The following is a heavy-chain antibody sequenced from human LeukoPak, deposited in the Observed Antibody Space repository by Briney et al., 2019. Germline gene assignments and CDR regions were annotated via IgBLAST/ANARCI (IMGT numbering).Heavy chain of an antibody. CDR2: ISGSGGST. CDR3: ATSEARSNGWYVY. Sequence: GGSLRLSCAASGFTFSSYAMSWVRQAPGKGLEWVSAISGSGGSTYYADSVKGRFTISRDNAKNMLYLQMNSLRAEDTAVYYCATSEARSNGWYVYWGQGTLVTVSS. V-gene: IGHV3-23*01. J-gene: IGHJ4*02. D-gene: IGHD6-19*01. CDR1: GFTFSSYA.